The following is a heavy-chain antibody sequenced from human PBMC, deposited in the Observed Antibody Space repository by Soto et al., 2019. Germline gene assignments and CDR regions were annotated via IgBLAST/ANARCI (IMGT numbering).Heavy chain of an antibody. Sequence: EVQLVESEGGLVQPGRSLRLSCTGSGFTFGDYGMSWVRQAPGKGLEWVGFIRSKTHGGTTEYAASVKGRLTIARDDSKGIAYLQMNRLKTEDTAVYYCARSPAFSSGWGRGPYYNYGMDVWGQGTTVTVSS. CDR3: ARSPAFSSGWGRGPYYNYGMDV. V-gene: IGHV3-49*04. D-gene: IGHD6-19*01. J-gene: IGHJ6*02. CDR2: IRSKTHGGTT. CDR1: GFTFGDYG.